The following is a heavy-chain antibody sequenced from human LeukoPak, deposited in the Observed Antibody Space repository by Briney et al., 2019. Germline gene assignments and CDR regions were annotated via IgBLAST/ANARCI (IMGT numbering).Heavy chain of an antibody. CDR1: GDSISSSDYY. CDR3: ARALGYCSGGSCTRGYNWFDP. D-gene: IGHD2-15*01. CDR2: IYYGGST. V-gene: IGHV4-39*01. J-gene: IGHJ5*02. Sequence: SETLSLTCTVSGDSISSSDYYWGWIRQPPGKGLEWIGSIYYGGSTYYNPSLKSRVTISVDTSMNQFSLKLSFVTTADTAVYHCARALGYCSGGSCTRGYNWFDPWGQGTLVTVPS.